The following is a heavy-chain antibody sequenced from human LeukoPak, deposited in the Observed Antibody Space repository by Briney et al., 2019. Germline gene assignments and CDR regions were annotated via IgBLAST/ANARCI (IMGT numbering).Heavy chain of an antibody. D-gene: IGHD1-26*01. V-gene: IGHV1-46*01. Sequence: ASVKVSCKASGYTFTSYYLHWVRQAPGQGLEWMGIINPTGGSTSYAQKFQDRVTMTRDTSTSTVYLELSSLRSEDTAMYYCARRESYYNVADYWGQGTLVTVSP. J-gene: IGHJ4*02. CDR1: GYTFTSYY. CDR2: INPTGGST. CDR3: ARRESYYNVADY.